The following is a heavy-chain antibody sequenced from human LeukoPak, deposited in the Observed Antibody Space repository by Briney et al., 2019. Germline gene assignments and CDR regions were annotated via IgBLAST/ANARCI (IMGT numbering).Heavy chain of an antibody. V-gene: IGHV5-51*01. Sequence: GESLKISCQGSGYSFTSYWIGWVRQMPGKGLEWMGIIYPGDSDTRYSPSFQGQVTISADKSINTAYLQWSSLKVSDTAMYYCARHGSGSSWKYGMDVWGQGTTVTVSS. CDR3: ARHGSGSSWKYGMDV. D-gene: IGHD6-13*01. J-gene: IGHJ6*02. CDR1: GYSFTSYW. CDR2: IYPGDSDT.